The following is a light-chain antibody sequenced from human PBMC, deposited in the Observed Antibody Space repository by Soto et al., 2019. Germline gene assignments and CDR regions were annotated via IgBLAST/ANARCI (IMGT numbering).Light chain of an antibody. J-gene: IGKJ5*01. CDR1: QSVSSN. CDR2: GAY. CDR3: QQYNTWPPIT. V-gene: IGKV3-15*01. Sequence: EIVMTQSPATLSVSPGERATLSCRASQSVSSNLAWYQQKPGQAPRLLIYGAYTRAAGVPARFSGSGSGTEFTLTITSLQSEDIALYYCQQYNTWPPITFGQGTRLENK.